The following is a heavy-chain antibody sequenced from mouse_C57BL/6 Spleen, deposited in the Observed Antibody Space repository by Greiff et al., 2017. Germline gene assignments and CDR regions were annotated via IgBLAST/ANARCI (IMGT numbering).Heavy chain of an antibody. Sequence: EVQGVESGGGLVKPGGSLKLSCAASGFTFSDYGMHWVRQAPEKGLEWVAYISSGSSTIYYADTVKGRFTISRDNAKNTLFLQMTSLRSEDTAMYYCARGLTGTDYAMDYWGQGTSVTVSS. CDR1: GFTFSDYG. V-gene: IGHV5-17*01. J-gene: IGHJ4*01. D-gene: IGHD4-1*01. CDR2: ISSGSSTI. CDR3: ARGLTGTDYAMDY.